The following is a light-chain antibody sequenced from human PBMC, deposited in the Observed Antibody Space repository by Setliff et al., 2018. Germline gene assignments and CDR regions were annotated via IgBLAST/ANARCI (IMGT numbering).Light chain of an antibody. Sequence: QSALTQPASVSGSPGQSITISCTGTYSDIGDYNYVSWYQQHPGRAPKLLIYDVTRRPSGVSTRFSASKSGNTASLTISGLKPDDEADYFCCSFTVNYELGVLFGGGTKVTVL. CDR1: YSDIGDYNY. J-gene: IGLJ3*02. CDR2: DVT. V-gene: IGLV2-14*03. CDR3: CSFTVNYELGVL.